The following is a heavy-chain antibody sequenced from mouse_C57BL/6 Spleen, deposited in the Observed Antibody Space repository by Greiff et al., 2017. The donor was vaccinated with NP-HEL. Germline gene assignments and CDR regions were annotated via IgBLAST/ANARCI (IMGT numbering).Heavy chain of an antibody. J-gene: IGHJ2*01. D-gene: IGHD2-4*01. CDR2: INPNNGGT. Sequence: VQLQQSGPELVKPGASVKISCKASGYTFTDYYMNWVKQSHGKSLEWIGDINPNNGGTSYNQKFKGKATLTVDKSSSTAYMELRSLTSEDSAVYYCARWNDYDGGCDYWGQGTTLTVSS. V-gene: IGHV1-26*01. CDR1: GYTFTDYY. CDR3: ARWNDYDGGCDY.